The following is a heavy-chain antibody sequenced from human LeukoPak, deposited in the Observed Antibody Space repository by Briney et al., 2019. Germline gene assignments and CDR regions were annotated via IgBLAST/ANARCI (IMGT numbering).Heavy chain of an antibody. CDR3: ASGGSSRWYYFDY. V-gene: IGHV1-8*01. J-gene: IGHJ4*02. Sequence: ASVKVSCKASGYTFTSYDINWVRQAPGQGLEWMGWMNPNSGNTVYAQKFQGRVTMTRNTSISTAYMELSSLRSEDTAVYYCASGGSSRWYYFDYWGQGTLVTVSS. CDR1: GYTFTSYD. D-gene: IGHD6-13*01. CDR2: MNPNSGNT.